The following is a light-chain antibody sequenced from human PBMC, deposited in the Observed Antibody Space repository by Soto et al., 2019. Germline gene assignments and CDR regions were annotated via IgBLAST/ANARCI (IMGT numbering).Light chain of an antibody. Sequence: ENVLMQSPGTLSLSPGERATLSCRASQTVSNNYFAWYQHKPGQAPRLLIYDASTRATGIPDRFSGSGSGTDFTLTISRLEPEDFAVYYCQQYATSPRAFGQGTKVDMK. CDR2: DAS. J-gene: IGKJ1*01. CDR1: QTVSNNY. V-gene: IGKV3-20*01. CDR3: QQYATSPRA.